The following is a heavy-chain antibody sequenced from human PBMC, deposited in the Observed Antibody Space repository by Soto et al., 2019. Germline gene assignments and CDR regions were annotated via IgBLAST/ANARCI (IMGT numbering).Heavy chain of an antibody. CDR3: ARWDNAFDY. J-gene: IGHJ4*02. V-gene: IGHV3-23*01. Sequence: GGSLRLSCAASGFTFSDYAMNWVRQAPGKGLDWVSAISGRGSSTYSAASVKGRFTISRDNSKNTLYLQMNSLRAEDTAVYYCARWDNAFDYWGPGTLVTVSS. CDR2: ISGRGSST. D-gene: IGHD1-26*01. CDR1: GFTFSDYA.